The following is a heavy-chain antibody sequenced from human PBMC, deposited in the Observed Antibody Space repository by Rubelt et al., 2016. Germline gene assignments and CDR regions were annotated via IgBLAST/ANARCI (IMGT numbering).Heavy chain of an antibody. V-gene: IGHV3-23*01. CDR1: SYA. CDR3: ARDYGSGSYYNPYYFDY. CDR2: ISGSGGST. Sequence: SYAMSWVRQAPGKGLEWVSAISGSGGSTYYADSVKGRFTISRDNAKNSLYLQMNSLRAEDTAVYYCARDYGSGSYYNPYYFDYWGQGTLVTVSS. J-gene: IGHJ4*02. D-gene: IGHD3-10*01.